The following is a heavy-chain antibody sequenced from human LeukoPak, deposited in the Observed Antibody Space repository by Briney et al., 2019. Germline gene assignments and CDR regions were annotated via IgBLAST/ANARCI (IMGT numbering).Heavy chain of an antibody. CDR2: IKQDGSDK. V-gene: IGHV3-7*05. CDR1: GFTFSSYG. J-gene: IGHJ4*02. D-gene: IGHD4-17*01. Sequence: GGSLRLSCAASGFTFSSYGMHWVRQAPGRGLEWVANIKQDGSDKYYVDSVKGRFTISRDNAKTSLFLRMNSLRAEDTAVYYCAREVYGDNYFDYWGRGTLVTVAS. CDR3: AREVYGDNYFDY.